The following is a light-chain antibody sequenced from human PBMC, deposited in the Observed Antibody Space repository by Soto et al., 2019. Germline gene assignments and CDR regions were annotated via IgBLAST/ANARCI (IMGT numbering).Light chain of an antibody. Sequence: EIMMLKSPETLSVSPGGRAPLSCRARPSVSDKVAWDQQTSGHPSQLLIYDASTRATGIPARFSGSQSGTEFTLTMSSLLSEDFAVYSCKKYNNWPLTVGGGNKVAIK. CDR3: KKYNNWPLT. V-gene: IGKV3D-15*01. CDR1: PSVSDK. J-gene: IGKJ4*01. CDR2: DAS.